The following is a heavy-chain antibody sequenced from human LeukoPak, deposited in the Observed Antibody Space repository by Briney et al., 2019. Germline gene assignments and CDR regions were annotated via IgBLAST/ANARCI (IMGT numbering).Heavy chain of an antibody. D-gene: IGHD4-17*01. J-gene: IGHJ4*02. Sequence: PGRSLRLSCAASGFTFDDYALHWFRQVPGKGLDGVPGISWNSGSIAYADSVKAGFTFSRDNAKNSLYLQMNSLKAKDLPFFYFPKSKTVTTEFDYGDQGTVVTVSA. CDR3: PKSKTVTTEFDY. CDR2: ISWNSGSI. V-gene: IGHV3-9*03. CDR1: GFTFDDYA.